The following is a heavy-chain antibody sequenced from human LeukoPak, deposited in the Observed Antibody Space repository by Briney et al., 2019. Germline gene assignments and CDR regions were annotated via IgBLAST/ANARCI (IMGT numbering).Heavy chain of an antibody. J-gene: IGHJ4*02. CDR1: GITFSTYS. Sequence: PGGSLRLSCVVSGITFSTYSMIWVRQAPGKGLEWVSSSSSSNSYKYYADSVKGRFTISRDNAKNSLYLQMNSLRAEDTAVYYCARGGRYFHWLSDFDYWGQGTLVTVSS. CDR2: SSSSNSYK. V-gene: IGHV3-21*01. CDR3: ARGGRYFHWLSDFDY. D-gene: IGHD3-9*01.